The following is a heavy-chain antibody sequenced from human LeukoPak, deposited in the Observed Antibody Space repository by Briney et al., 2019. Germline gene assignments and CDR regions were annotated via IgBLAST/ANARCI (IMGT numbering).Heavy chain of an antibody. D-gene: IGHD3-3*01. Sequence: SETLSLTCAVYGGSFSGYYWSWIRQPPGKGLEWIGEINHSGSTNYNPSLKSRVTISVDTSKNQFSLKLSSVTAADTAVYYCARGPITIFGVVQSYDYWGQGTLVTVSP. CDR3: ARGPITIFGVVQSYDY. CDR2: INHSGST. J-gene: IGHJ4*02. CDR1: GGSFSGYY. V-gene: IGHV4-34*01.